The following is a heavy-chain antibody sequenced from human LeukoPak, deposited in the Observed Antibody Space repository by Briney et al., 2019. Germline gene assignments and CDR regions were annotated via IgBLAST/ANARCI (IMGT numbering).Heavy chain of an antibody. D-gene: IGHD3-3*01. CDR3: ARDRYVLRFLEWLSPDSDYYYGMDV. CDR1: GGTFISYA. CDR2: INPNSGGT. V-gene: IGHV1-2*06. Sequence: ASVKVSCKASGGTFISYAISWVRQAPGQGLEWMGRINPNSGGTNYAQKFQGRVTMTRDTSISTAYMELSRLRSDDTAVYYCARDRYVLRFLEWLSPDSDYYYGMDVWGQGTTVTVSS. J-gene: IGHJ6*02.